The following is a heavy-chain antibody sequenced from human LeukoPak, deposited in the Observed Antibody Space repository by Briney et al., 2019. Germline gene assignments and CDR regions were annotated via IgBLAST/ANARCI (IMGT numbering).Heavy chain of an antibody. CDR2: MNPNSGNT. J-gene: IGHJ6*02. D-gene: IGHD3-10*01. CDR1: GYTFTSYD. Sequence: ASVKVSCKASGYTFTSYDINWVRQATGQGLEWMGWMNPNSGNTGYAQKFQGRVTMTRNTSISTSYMELSSLRSEDTAVYYCARVKVLLWFGESSYSYYGLDVWGQGTTVTVSS. CDR3: ARVKVLLWFGESSYSYYGLDV. V-gene: IGHV1-8*01.